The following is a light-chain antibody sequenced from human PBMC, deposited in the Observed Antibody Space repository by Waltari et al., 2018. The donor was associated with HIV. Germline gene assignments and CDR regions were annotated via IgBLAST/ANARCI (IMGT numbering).Light chain of an antibody. Sequence: QSGLAQPPSASGSPGQSVTISCTGTFSDVGGYNYVSWYQLHPGKGPKLLIYEVNKRPSGVPDRFFASKSGNTASLNVSGLQPEDEADYYCSSYAGSNNLIFGGGTKLTVL. CDR1: FSDVGGYNY. CDR2: EVN. V-gene: IGLV2-8*01. CDR3: SSYAGSNNLI. J-gene: IGLJ2*01.